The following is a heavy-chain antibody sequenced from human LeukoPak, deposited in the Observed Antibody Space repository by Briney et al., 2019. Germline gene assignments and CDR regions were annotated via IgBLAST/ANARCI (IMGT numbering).Heavy chain of an antibody. CDR2: ISTSGETT. Sequence: GGSLRLSCVGAGFAFSSHALHWVRQAPGKGLEYVAAISTSGETTYYANSVKGRFTISRDNAKNSLYLQLNSLRAEDTAVYYCARVLHKRNYDSSDYYGSWGQGTLVTVSS. CDR3: ARVLHKRNYDSSDYYGS. D-gene: IGHD3-22*01. J-gene: IGHJ5*02. CDR1: GFAFSSHA. V-gene: IGHV3-64*01.